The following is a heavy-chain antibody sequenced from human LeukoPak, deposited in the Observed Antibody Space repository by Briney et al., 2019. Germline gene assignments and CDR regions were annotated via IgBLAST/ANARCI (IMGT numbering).Heavy chain of an antibody. J-gene: IGHJ4*02. V-gene: IGHV1-18*01. CDR3: ARTARYCSGGSCSYYFDY. D-gene: IGHD2-15*01. CDR1: GYTFNSYA. CDR2: NSGYNGNT. Sequence: ASVKVSCKASGYTFNSYAITWVRQAPEQGFEWMGGNSGYNGNTNYAQKLQGRVTMTTDTSTSTVFMELKSLRSDDTAVYYCARTARYCSGGSCSYYFDYWGQGTLVTVSS.